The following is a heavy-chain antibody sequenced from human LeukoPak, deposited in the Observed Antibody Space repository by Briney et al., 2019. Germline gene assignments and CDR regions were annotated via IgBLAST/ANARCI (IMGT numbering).Heavy chain of an antibody. CDR3: TRLVSSSRYKVD. D-gene: IGHD6-13*01. CDR2: IRGKANSYAT. V-gene: IGHV3-73*01. CDR1: GFTFSGSA. Sequence: GGSLRLSCAASGFTFSGSAMHWVRQASGKGLEWVGRIRGKANSYATAYAASVKGRFTISRDDSKNTAYLQMNSLKTEDTAVYYCTRLVSSSRYKVDWGQGTLVTVSS. J-gene: IGHJ4*02.